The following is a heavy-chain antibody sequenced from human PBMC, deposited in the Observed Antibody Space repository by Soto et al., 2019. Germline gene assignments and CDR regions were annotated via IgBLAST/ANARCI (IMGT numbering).Heavy chain of an antibody. CDR1: GYPFTHYG. V-gene: IGHV1-18*01. Sequence: ASVKVSCKSSGYPFTHYGITWIRQAPGQGLEWMGWISAYNGNTNYAQKLQGRVTMTTDTSTSTAYMELRSLRSGDTAVYYCARVGPYYDSSALFDYWGQGTLVTVSS. CDR3: ARVGPYYDSSALFDY. D-gene: IGHD3-22*01. J-gene: IGHJ4*02. CDR2: ISAYNGNT.